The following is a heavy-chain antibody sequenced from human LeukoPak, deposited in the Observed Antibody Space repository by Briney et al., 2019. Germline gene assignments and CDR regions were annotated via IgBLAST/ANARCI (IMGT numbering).Heavy chain of an antibody. J-gene: IGHJ4*02. Sequence: PGGSLRLSCAASGFTFSGYAMSWVRQSPAKGLEWVSTISGGGGTTYYAYYADSVKGRFTISRDNSKNTLYLLMNSLRAEDTAVYYCAKFYDILTGYIDYWGQGTLVTVSS. CDR2: ISGGGGTTYYA. V-gene: IGHV3-23*01. CDR1: GFTFSGYA. D-gene: IGHD3-9*01. CDR3: AKFYDILTGYIDY.